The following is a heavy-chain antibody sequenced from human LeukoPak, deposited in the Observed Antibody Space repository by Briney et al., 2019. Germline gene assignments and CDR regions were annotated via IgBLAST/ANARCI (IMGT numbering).Heavy chain of an antibody. CDR1: GFTFSSYA. D-gene: IGHD6-13*01. Sequence: GGSLRLSCAAFGFTFSSYAMSWVRQAPGKGLEWVSAISGSGGSTYYADSVKGRFTISRDNSKNTLYLQMNSLRAEDTAVYYCAKYGGRQLAPFFDYWGQGTLVTVSS. CDR3: AKYGGRQLAPFFDY. V-gene: IGHV3-23*01. CDR2: ISGSGGST. J-gene: IGHJ4*02.